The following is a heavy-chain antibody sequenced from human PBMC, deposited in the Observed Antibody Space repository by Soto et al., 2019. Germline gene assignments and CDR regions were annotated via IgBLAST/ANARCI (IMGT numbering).Heavy chain of an antibody. CDR1: GFTFSSYW. CDR3: ARSSTSPYYYGMDV. J-gene: IGHJ6*02. V-gene: IGHV3-74*01. Sequence: EVQLVESGGGLVQPGGSLRLSCAASGFTFSSYWMHWVRQAPGKGLVWVSRINSDGSSTSYADSVKGRFTISRDNAKNTLYLQMNSLRAEDTAVYYCARSSTSPYYYGMDVRGQGTTVTVSS. D-gene: IGHD2-2*01. CDR2: INSDGSST.